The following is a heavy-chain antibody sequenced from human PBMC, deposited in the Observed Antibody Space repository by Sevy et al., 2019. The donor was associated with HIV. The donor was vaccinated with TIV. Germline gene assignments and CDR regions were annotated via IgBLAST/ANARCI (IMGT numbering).Heavy chain of an antibody. CDR3: SCAHSYSNGWYPKYDRDV. CDR2: IVIGYGNT. J-gene: IGHJ6*02. V-gene: IGHV1-58*02. D-gene: IGHD6-13*01. Sequence: ASVKVSCKASGFTFTSSAMQWVRQARGQRLEWIGWIVIGYGNTNYAQKFRERVTITRDMSTSTAYMELGRLRSEDTAIYYCSCAHSYSNGWYPKYDRDVYGQVITVT. CDR1: GFTFTSSA.